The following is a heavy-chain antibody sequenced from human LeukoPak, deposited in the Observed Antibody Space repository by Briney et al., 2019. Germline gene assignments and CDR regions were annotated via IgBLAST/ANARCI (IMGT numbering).Heavy chain of an antibody. CDR2: IYYSGNT. Sequence: PSETLSLTCTVSGGSISSSDYYWGWIRQPPGKGLEWIGSIYYSGNTYYNPSFKSRLTISVDTSMNQFSLKLSSVTAADTAVYYCARLDVVIVPAHPSVWGQGTMVTVSS. J-gene: IGHJ3*01. D-gene: IGHD2-2*03. V-gene: IGHV4-39*01. CDR3: ARLDVVIVPAHPSV. CDR1: GGSISSSDYY.